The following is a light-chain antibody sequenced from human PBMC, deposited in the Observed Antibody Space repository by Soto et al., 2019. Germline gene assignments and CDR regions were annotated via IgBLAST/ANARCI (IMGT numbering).Light chain of an antibody. CDR3: SSYTSSSILYV. V-gene: IGLV2-14*01. CDR1: SSDIGGYNY. J-gene: IGLJ1*01. Sequence: QSALTQPRSVSGSPGQSVTISCTGTSSDIGGYNYVSWYQQHQGKAPQLIIYEVSNRPSAVSNRFSGSKSGNTASLTISGLQTEDEADYHCSSYTSSSILYVFGTGTKVTVL. CDR2: EVS.